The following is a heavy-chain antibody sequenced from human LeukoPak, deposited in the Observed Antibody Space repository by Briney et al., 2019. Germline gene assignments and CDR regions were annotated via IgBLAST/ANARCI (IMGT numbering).Heavy chain of an antibody. CDR2: IYYSGST. Sequence: SETLSLTCTVSGGSISSYYWSWIRQPPGKGLEWIGYIYYSGSTNYNPSLKSRVTISVDTSKNQFSLRLSSVTAADTAVYYCARAPRKDYYCGMDVWGKGATVTVSS. CDR1: GGSISSYY. V-gene: IGHV4-59*01. CDR3: ARAPRKDYYCGMDV. J-gene: IGHJ6*04.